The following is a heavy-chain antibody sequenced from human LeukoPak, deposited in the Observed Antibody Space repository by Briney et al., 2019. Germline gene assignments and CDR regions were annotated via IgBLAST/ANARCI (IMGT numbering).Heavy chain of an antibody. J-gene: IGHJ4*02. Sequence: GGSLRLSCAASGFTFSSYGMHWVRQAPGKGLEWVAVIWYDGSNKYYADSVKGRFTISRDNSKNTLYLQMNSLRAEDTAVYYCARDRTRDDSWSGYSVSHSFDYWGQGTLVTVSS. CDR2: IWYDGSNK. CDR1: GFTFSSYG. D-gene: IGHD3-3*01. CDR3: ARDRTRDDSWSGYSVSHSFDY. V-gene: IGHV3-33*01.